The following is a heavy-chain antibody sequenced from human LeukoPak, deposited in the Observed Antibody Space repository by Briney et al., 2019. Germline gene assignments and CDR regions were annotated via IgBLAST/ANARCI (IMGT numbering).Heavy chain of an antibody. D-gene: IGHD2-15*01. J-gene: IGHJ4*02. CDR1: GGSISSGGYY. CDR2: IYHSGST. CDR3: ARAFGCSGGSCYRFFDY. Sequence: PSEILSLTCTVSGGSISSGGYYWGWIRQPPGKGLEWIGSIYHSGSTYSNPSLKSRVTISVDTSKNQFSLKLNSVTAADTAVYYCARAFGCSGGSCYRFFDYWGQGTLVTVSS. V-gene: IGHV4-39*07.